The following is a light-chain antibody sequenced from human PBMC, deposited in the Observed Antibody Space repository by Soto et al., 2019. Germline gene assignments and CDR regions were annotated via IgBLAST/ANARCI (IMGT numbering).Light chain of an antibody. Sequence: EIVLTQSPATLSLSPGERATLFCRASQSVSSYLAWYQQRPGQAPRLLICDASNRATGVPARFSGSGSGTDFTITISSLEPEDFAFYYCQKRSNWPYTFGQGTKLEIK. CDR1: QSVSSY. V-gene: IGKV3-11*01. CDR3: QKRSNWPYT. J-gene: IGKJ2*01. CDR2: DAS.